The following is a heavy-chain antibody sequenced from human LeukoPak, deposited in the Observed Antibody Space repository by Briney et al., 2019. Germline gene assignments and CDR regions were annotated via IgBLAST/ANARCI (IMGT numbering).Heavy chain of an antibody. CDR1: GFTFSSYG. Sequence: GRSLRLSCAASGFTFSSYGMHWVRQAPGKGREGGAVISYDGSNKYYADSVKGRFTISRDNSKNTLYLQMNSLRAEDTAVYYCAKDFGYYGSGSYGDYWGQGALVTVSS. J-gene: IGHJ4*02. D-gene: IGHD3-10*01. CDR3: AKDFGYYGSGSYGDY. V-gene: IGHV3-30*18. CDR2: ISYDGSNK.